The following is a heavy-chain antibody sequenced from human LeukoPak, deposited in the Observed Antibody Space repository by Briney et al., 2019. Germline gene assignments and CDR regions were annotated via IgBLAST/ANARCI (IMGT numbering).Heavy chain of an antibody. CDR2: INHSGST. CDR1: GGSFSGYY. V-gene: IGHV4-34*01. D-gene: IGHD3-22*01. J-gene: IGHJ4*02. CDR3: ARKGSNKDYYDSSGYYYPFDY. Sequence: PSETLSLTCAVSGGSFSGYYWSWIRQPPGKGLEWIGEINHSGSTNYNPSLKSRVTISVDTSKNQFSLKLSSVTAADTAVYYCARKGSNKDYYDSSGYYYPFDYWGQGTLVTVSS.